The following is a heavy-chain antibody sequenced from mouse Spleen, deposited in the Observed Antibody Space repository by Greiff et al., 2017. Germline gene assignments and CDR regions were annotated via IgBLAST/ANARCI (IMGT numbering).Heavy chain of an antibody. CDR3: ARQGEGFDY. CDR1: GFTFSSYG. Sequence: EVMLVESGGDLVKPGGSLKLSCAASGFTFSSYGMSWVRQTPDKRLEWVATISSGGSYTYYPDSVKGRFTISRDNAKNTLYLQMSSLKSEDTAMYYCARQGEGFDYWGQGTTLTVSS. V-gene: IGHV5-6*01. CDR2: ISSGGSYT. J-gene: IGHJ2*01.